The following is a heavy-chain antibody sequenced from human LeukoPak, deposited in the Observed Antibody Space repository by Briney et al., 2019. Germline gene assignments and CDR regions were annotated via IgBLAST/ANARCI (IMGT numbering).Heavy chain of an antibody. CDR3: ARGPAGGQLGDAFDI. Sequence: PGGSLRLSCAASGFTFSSYSMNWVRQAPGKGLEWVSSISSSSSYIYYADSVKGRFTIFRDNAKNSLYLQMNSLRAEDTAVYYCARGPAGGQLGDAFDIWGQGTMATVSS. J-gene: IGHJ3*02. V-gene: IGHV3-21*01. CDR2: ISSSSSYI. CDR1: GFTFSSYS. D-gene: IGHD6-6*01.